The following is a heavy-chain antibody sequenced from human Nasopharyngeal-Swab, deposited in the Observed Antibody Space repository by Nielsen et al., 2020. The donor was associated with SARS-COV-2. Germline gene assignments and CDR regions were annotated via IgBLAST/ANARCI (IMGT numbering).Heavy chain of an antibody. CDR1: GYTFTGYY. D-gene: IGHD3-22*01. V-gene: IGHV1-2*06. J-gene: IGHJ6*02. Sequence: ASVKVSCKASGYTFTGYYMHWVRQATGQGLEWMGRINPNSGGTNYAQKFQGRVTMTRDTSTSTAYMELSRLRSDDTAVYYCARIGGSPPDYYYGMDVWGQGTTVTVSS. CDR3: ARIGGSPPDYYYGMDV. CDR2: INPNSGGT.